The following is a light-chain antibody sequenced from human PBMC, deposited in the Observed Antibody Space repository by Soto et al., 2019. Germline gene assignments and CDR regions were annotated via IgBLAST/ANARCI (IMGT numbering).Light chain of an antibody. CDR2: DAS. J-gene: IGKJ1*01. Sequence: EIVLTQSPATLSLSPGERATLSCRASQSVSSYLAWYQQKPGQAPRLLIYDASNMATGIPARFSGSGSGTDFTLTISSQEPEEFAVYYCQQRSNWPRTFGQGTKVEIK. CDR1: QSVSSY. V-gene: IGKV3-11*01. CDR3: QQRSNWPRT.